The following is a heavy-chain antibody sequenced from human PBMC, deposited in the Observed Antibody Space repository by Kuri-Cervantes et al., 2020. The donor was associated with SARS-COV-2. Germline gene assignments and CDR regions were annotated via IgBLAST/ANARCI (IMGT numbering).Heavy chain of an antibody. CDR1: GGSISSSSYY. V-gene: IGHV4-39*01. J-gene: IGHJ6*02. Sequence: CTVSGGSISSSSYYWGWIRQPPGKGLEWVGSIYYSGSTYYNPPLKSRVTISVDTSKNQFSLKLSSVTAADTAVYYCARLPSYYYYGMDVWGQGTTVTVSS. CDR2: IYYSGST. CDR3: ARLPSYYYYGMDV.